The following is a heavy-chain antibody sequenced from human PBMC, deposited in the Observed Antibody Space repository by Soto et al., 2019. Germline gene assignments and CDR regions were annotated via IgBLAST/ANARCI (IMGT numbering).Heavy chain of an antibody. J-gene: IGHJ6*03. Sequence: QVQLLQSGGEVKKPEASVTVSCKASSYSFGSYGMSWVRQAPGQGLEWMGWINAYNGKTNYVQKCQGRVTMTTDTSTSTAYMELRSLTSAATAVYYCARMSYHGSDSYGNFYNMDVWGKGTPGTVS. CDR3: ARMSYHGSDSYGNFYNMDV. CDR1: SYSFGSYG. D-gene: IGHD3-10*01. V-gene: IGHV1-18*01. CDR2: INAYNGKT.